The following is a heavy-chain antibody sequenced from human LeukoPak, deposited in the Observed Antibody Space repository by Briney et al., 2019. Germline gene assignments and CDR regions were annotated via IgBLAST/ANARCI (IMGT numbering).Heavy chain of an antibody. CDR1: GVSISGHY. CDR2: ISHSGNT. J-gene: IGHJ4*02. V-gene: IGHV4-59*08. Sequence: PSETLSLTCTVSGVSISGHYWSWIRLPPGKGLEWIGYISHSGNTKYSPSLKSRVTISLDTSKNRFSLTVNSVTAADTAVYYCARQPISGWDFDHWGQGTLVTVSS. CDR3: ARQPISGWDFDH. D-gene: IGHD6-19*01.